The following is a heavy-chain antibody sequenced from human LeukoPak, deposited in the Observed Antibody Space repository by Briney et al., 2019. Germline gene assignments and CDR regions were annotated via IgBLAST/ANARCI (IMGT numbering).Heavy chain of an antibody. J-gene: IGHJ5*02. Sequence: GSLRLSCAASGFTFSRYSMNWVRQPPGKGLEWIGEIYHNGSTNYNPSLKSRVTISVDKSKNQFSLKLSSVTAADTAIYYCARPPDPWGQGTLVTVSS. CDR1: GFTFSRYSM. CDR2: IYHNGST. CDR3: ARPPDP. V-gene: IGHV4-4*02.